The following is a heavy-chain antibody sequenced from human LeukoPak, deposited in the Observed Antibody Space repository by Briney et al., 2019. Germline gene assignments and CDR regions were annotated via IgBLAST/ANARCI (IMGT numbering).Heavy chain of an antibody. CDR1: GFTLTNYW. V-gene: IGHV3-7*01. J-gene: IGHJ5*02. D-gene: IGHD5-12*01. CDR3: GTWGIVAALDR. Sequence: GGSLRLSCAASGFTLTNYWMSWVRQAPGKGLEWMANIRPEGSDKYYVDSVKGRFTISRDNAQNSLYLQMNSLRAEDSDVYYCGTWGIVAALDRWGQGTLVTVSS. CDR2: IRPEGSDK.